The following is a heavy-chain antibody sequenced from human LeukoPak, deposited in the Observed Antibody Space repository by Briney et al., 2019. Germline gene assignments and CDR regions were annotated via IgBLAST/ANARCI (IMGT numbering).Heavy chain of an antibody. CDR3: ARGGFYCGDDCYVDY. J-gene: IGHJ4*02. CDR2: INRSGST. V-gene: IGHV4-34*01. Sequence: PSETLSLTCAVYGGSFSYYYWSWIRQPPEKGLEWIGEINRSGSTNYNPSLKSRVTISVGTSKKQFSLKLSSVAAANTALYYCARGGFYCGDDCYVDYWGQGTLVTVSS. CDR1: GGSFSYYY. D-gene: IGHD2-21*02.